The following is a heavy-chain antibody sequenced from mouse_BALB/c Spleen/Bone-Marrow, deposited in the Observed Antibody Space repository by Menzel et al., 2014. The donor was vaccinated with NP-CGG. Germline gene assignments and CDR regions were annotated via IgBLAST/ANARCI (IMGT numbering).Heavy chain of an antibody. CDR2: INPDSRTI. CDR3: ARPGYYGYQDV. D-gene: IGHD1-2*01. CDR1: GFDFSRYW. Sequence: EVQLQQSGGGLVQPGGSLKPSCAASGFDFSRYWMTWVRQAPGKRLEWIGEINPDSRTINYTPSLKDKFIISRDHAKNTLYLQMSKVRSEDTALYYCARPGYYGYQDVWGAGTTVTVSS. V-gene: IGHV4-1*02. J-gene: IGHJ1*01.